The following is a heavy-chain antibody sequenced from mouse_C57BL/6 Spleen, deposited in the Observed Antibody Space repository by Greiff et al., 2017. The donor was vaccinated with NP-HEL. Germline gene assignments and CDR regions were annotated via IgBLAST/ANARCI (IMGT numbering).Heavy chain of an antibody. CDR3: ARGDYGGRFAY. CDR2: IDPSDSYT. D-gene: IGHD2-4*01. CDR1: GYTFTSYW. V-gene: IGHV1-69*01. J-gene: IGHJ3*01. Sequence: QVQLQQPGAELVMPGASVKLSCKASGYTFTSYWMHWVKQRPGQGLEWIGEIDPSDSYTNYNQKFKGKSTLTVDKSSSTAYMQLSSLTSEDSAVYYCARGDYGGRFAYWGQGTLVTVSA.